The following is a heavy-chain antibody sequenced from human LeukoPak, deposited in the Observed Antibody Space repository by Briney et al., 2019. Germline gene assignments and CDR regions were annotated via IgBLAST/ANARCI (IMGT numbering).Heavy chain of an antibody. J-gene: IGHJ4*02. V-gene: IGHV3-23*01. CDR3: AKDRPNYYESNGHYYRRDGDY. CDR1: GFTFSSYA. Sequence: PGGSLRLSCAASGFTFSSYAMSWVRQAPGKGLEWVSSISGNGGYTFYAGSVKGRFTISRDNSKNTLYLQMNSLRAEDTAIYYCAKDRPNYYESNGHYYRRDGDYWGQGALVTVSS. CDR2: ISGNGGYT. D-gene: IGHD3-22*01.